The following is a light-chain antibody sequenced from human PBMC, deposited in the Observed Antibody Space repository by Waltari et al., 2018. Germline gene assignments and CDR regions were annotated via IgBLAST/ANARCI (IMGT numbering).Light chain of an antibody. CDR3: STWDISLNTHV. J-gene: IGLJ1*01. V-gene: IGLV10-54*04. CDR1: NNYVGNQG. Sequence: QAGLTQPPSVSKGLRQTATPTCTVKNNYVGNQGALSLQQHQGHPPKRLSYSNNNRPSAISERFSASRSGNTASLTITELQPEDEADYYCSTWDISLNTHVFGTGTKVTVL. CDR2: SNN.